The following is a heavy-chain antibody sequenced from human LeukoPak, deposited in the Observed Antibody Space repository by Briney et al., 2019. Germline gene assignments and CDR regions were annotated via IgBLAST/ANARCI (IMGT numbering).Heavy chain of an antibody. D-gene: IGHD3-10*01. CDR1: GGSISSSNYY. CDR2: IYYSGST. V-gene: IGHV4-39*01. Sequence: SETLSLTCTVSGGSISSSNYYWGWIRQPPEKGLEWIGSIYYSGSTYYNPSLKNRVTISVHTSKNHFSLRLSSVTAADTAMYYCAGQAGYGSGSYYDYFDYWGQGTLVTVSS. J-gene: IGHJ4*02. CDR3: AGQAGYGSGSYYDYFDY.